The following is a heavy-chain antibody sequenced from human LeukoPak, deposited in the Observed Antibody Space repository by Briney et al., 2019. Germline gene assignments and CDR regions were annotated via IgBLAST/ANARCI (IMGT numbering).Heavy chain of an antibody. D-gene: IGHD3-3*01. Sequence: ASVKVSCKASGYTFTSYGISWVRQAPGQGLEWMGWIGAYNGNTNYAQKLQGRVTMTTDTSTSTAYMELRSLRSDDTAVYYCARDISYYDFWSGYSPNWFDPWGQGTLVTVSS. J-gene: IGHJ5*02. CDR3: ARDISYYDFWSGYSPNWFDP. V-gene: IGHV1-18*01. CDR1: GYTFTSYG. CDR2: IGAYNGNT.